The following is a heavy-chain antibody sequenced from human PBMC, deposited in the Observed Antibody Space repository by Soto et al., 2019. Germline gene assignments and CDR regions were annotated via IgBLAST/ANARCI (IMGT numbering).Heavy chain of an antibody. J-gene: IGHJ6*01. CDR1: VGSISISDYD. Sequence: SETLSVTCTFSVGSISISDYDWAWVRQPPGKGLEWIGSIFHSGTTYYNPSLKSRVTISVDTSKNQFSLMLSAVTAADTAVYYCARGAGSPNYYYGVDVWGQGTTVTVSS. CDR2: IFHSGTT. CDR3: ARGAGSPNYYYGVDV. D-gene: IGHD2-15*01. V-gene: IGHV4-39*01.